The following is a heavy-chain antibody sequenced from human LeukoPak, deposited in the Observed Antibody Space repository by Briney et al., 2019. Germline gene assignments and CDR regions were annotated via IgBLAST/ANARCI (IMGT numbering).Heavy chain of an antibody. V-gene: IGHV3-7*01. CDR2: IKQDGGEI. Sequence: GGSLRLSCAASGFRFSSYWMHWVRQAPGKGLEWVANIKQDGGEIYYLDSVKGRFTISRDNAKNSLFLQMNSLRAEDTAVYYCAKSIVLPDYWGRGTLVTVSS. CDR1: GFRFSSYW. J-gene: IGHJ4*02. CDR3: AKSIVLPDY. D-gene: IGHD2-21*01.